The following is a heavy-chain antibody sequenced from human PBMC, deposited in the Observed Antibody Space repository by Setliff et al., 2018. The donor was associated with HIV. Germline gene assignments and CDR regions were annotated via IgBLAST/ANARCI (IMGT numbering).Heavy chain of an antibody. Sequence: PSETLSLTCAVSGGSNSSVSHFRIWIRQPAGKGLEWIGRINTSGRINYNPSLESRVSMSVDTSKNQFSLKLNSVTAADTAVYYCARAVHYDILTGYYLEGYFDYRGQGTLVTVSS. V-gene: IGHV4-61*02. CDR3: ARAVHYDILTGYYLEGYFDY. CDR2: INTSGRI. J-gene: IGHJ4*02. D-gene: IGHD3-9*01. CDR1: GGSNSSVSHF.